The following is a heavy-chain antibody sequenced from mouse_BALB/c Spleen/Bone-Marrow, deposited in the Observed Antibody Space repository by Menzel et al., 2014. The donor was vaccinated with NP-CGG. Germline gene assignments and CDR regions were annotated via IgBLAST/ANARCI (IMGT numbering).Heavy chain of an antibody. CDR1: GFTFSSFG. V-gene: IGHV5-17*02. Sequence: EVQGEGTGLSFVQPGGSRKLSCASSGFTFSSFGMHWVRQAPEKGLEWVAYISSGSSTIYYADTVKGRFTISRDNPKNTLFLQMTSLRSEDTAMYYCARRLDGVEGFAYRVQGTPSSVSA. J-gene: IGHJ3*01. D-gene: IGHD1-1*01. CDR3: ARRLDGVEGFAY. CDR2: ISSGSSTI.